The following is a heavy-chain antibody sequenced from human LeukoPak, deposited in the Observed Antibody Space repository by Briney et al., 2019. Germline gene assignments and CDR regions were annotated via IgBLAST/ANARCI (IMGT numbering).Heavy chain of an antibody. Sequence: PSETLSLTCTVSGGSISSNNCYWGWIRQPPGKGLEWIGSIYYSGTTYYNPSLQSRVTISVDTSNNQFSLKLYSVTAADTAVYYCARSRSGYSYDHAAFEIWGQGTMVTVSS. CDR1: GGSISSNNCY. J-gene: IGHJ3*02. CDR2: IYYSGTT. V-gene: IGHV4-39*07. D-gene: IGHD5-18*01. CDR3: ARSRSGYSYDHAAFEI.